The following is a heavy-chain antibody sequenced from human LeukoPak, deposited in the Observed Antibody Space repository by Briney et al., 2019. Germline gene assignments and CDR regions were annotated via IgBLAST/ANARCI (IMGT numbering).Heavy chain of an antibody. Sequence: ASVKVSCKASGYTFTSYYMHWVRQAPGQGLEWMGIINPSGGSTSYAQKFQGRVTMTRDTSTSTVYMELSSLRSEDTAVYYCAREVTPTGVRGPGDYYMDVWGKGTTVTVSS. V-gene: IGHV1-46*01. CDR1: GYTFTSYY. CDR3: AREVTPTGVRGPGDYYMDV. D-gene: IGHD3-10*01. J-gene: IGHJ6*03. CDR2: INPSGGST.